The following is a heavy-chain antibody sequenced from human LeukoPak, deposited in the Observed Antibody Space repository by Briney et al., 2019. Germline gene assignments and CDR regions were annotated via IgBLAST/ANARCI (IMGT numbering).Heavy chain of an antibody. CDR3: AKGSREWEILDAFDI. D-gene: IGHD1-26*01. CDR1: RFTFSSYG. CDR2: ISGSGSRT. Sequence: GGSLRLSCAASRFTFSSYGMTWVRQAPGKGLEWVSGISGSGSRTDYADSVKGRFTISRDNAKNTLYLQMNSLRAEDTAVYYCAKGSREWEILDAFDIWGQGTMVTVSS. J-gene: IGHJ3*02. V-gene: IGHV3-23*01.